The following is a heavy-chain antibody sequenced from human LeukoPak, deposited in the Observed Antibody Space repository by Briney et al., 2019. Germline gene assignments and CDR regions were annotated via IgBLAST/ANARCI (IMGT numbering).Heavy chain of an antibody. Sequence: PSETLSLTCAVYGGSFSGYYWSWIRQPPGKGLEWIGEINHSGSTNYNPSLKSRVTISVDTSKNQFSLKLSSVTAADTAVYYCARGRRYCTNGVCYYYYYGMDVWGQGTTVTVSS. V-gene: IGHV4-34*01. D-gene: IGHD2-8*01. CDR2: INHSGST. J-gene: IGHJ6*02. CDR3: ARGRRYCTNGVCYYYYYGMDV. CDR1: GGSFSGYY.